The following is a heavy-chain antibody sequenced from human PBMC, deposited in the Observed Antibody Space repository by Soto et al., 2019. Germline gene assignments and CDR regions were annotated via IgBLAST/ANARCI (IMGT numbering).Heavy chain of an antibody. D-gene: IGHD3-10*01. CDR3: ARDQAVRGTPWDYDYGMDV. CDR2: IIPIFGTA. CDR1: GGTFSSYA. V-gene: IGHV1-69*06. J-gene: IGHJ6*02. Sequence: SVKVSCKVSGGTFSSYAISWVRQAPGQGLEWTGGIIPIFGTANYAQKFQGRVTITADKSTSTAYMELSSLRSEDTAVYYCARDQAVRGTPWDYDYGMDVWGQGPTVTVSS.